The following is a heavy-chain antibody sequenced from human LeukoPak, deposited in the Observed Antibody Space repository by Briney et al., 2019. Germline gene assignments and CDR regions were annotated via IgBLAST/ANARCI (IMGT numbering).Heavy chain of an antibody. CDR3: ARLGARQMLEY. V-gene: IGHV3-7*01. CDR2: IKQDGGQI. D-gene: IGHD4-17*01. J-gene: IGHJ4*02. Sequence: GGSLRLSCAASEFTFSSYWMSWVRQAPGKGLEWVANIKQDGGQIYYLDSVKGRFTVSRDNAKNSLYLQMNSLRAEDTAVYYCARLGARQMLEYWGQGTLVTVSS. CDR1: EFTFSSYW.